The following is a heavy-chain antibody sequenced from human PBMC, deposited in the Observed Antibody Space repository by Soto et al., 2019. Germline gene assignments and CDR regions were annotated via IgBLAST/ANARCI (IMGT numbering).Heavy chain of an antibody. D-gene: IGHD7-27*01. CDR3: AREQSGDYYYYGMDV. V-gene: IGHV3-53*01. CDR2: IYSGGST. CDR1: GFTVSSNY. Sequence: GGSLRLSCAASGFTVSSNYMSWVRQAPGKGLEWVSVIYSGGSTYYADSVKGRFTISRDNSKNTLYLQMNSLRAEDTAVYYCAREQSGDYYYYGMDVWGHGTTVTVSS. J-gene: IGHJ6*02.